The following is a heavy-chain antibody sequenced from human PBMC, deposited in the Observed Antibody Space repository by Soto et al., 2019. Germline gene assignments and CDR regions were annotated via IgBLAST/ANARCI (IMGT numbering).Heavy chain of an antibody. D-gene: IGHD3-3*01. CDR2: NNPDNRIR. CDR3: ANDPNTYDFWTGSQYYHGMDV. V-gene: IGHV1-46*01. CDR1: GYPFTKYF. J-gene: IGHJ6*02. Sequence: QVQLVQSGAEVKKPGASVKVACKTSGYPFTKYFVHWVRQAPGRDLEWMGTNNPDNRIRRYALQFQGRVALSSYTSKNIVSLELSSLRYEDTAVYLCANDPNTYDFWTGSQYYHGMDVWGQGSTVTVS.